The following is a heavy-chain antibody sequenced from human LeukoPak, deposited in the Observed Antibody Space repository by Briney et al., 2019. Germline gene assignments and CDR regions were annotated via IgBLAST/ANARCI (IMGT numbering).Heavy chain of an antibody. D-gene: IGHD2-8*01. CDR1: GFTFSSYS. J-gene: IGHJ4*02. V-gene: IGHV3-21*01. CDR3: ARDRGYCTNGVCYTAYYFDY. Sequence: PGGSLRLSCAASGFTFSSYSMNWVRQAPGKGLEWVSSISSSSSYIYYADSVKGRFTISRDNAKNSLYLQMNSLRAEDTAVYYCARDRGYCTNGVCYTAYYFDYWGQGTLVTVSS. CDR2: ISSSSSYI.